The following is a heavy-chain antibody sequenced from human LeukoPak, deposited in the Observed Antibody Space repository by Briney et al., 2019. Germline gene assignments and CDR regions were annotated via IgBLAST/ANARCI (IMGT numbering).Heavy chain of an antibody. CDR3: ARAGGPNYYYYYMDV. CDR2: IWYDGSNK. J-gene: IGHJ6*03. CDR1: GFTFSSYW. Sequence: PGGSLRLSCAASGFTFSSYWMSWVRQAPGKGLEWVAVIWYDGSNKYYADSVKGRFTISRDNSRNTLYLQMNSLRAEDTAVYYCARAGGPNYYYYYMDVWGKGTTVTVSS. D-gene: IGHD4-23*01. V-gene: IGHV3-33*08.